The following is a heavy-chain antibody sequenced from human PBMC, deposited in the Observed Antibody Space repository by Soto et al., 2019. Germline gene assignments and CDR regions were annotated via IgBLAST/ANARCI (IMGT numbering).Heavy chain of an antibody. V-gene: IGHV4-34*01. Sequence: SETLSLTCAVYGGSFSGYYWSWIRQPPGKGLEWIGEINHSGSTNYNPSLKSRVTISVDTSKNQFSLKLSSVTAADTVVYYCARGPHKGSGSYYPTYYYYGMDVWGQGTTVTVS. J-gene: IGHJ6*02. D-gene: IGHD3-10*01. CDR1: GGSFSGYY. CDR2: INHSGST. CDR3: ARGPHKGSGSYYPTYYYYGMDV.